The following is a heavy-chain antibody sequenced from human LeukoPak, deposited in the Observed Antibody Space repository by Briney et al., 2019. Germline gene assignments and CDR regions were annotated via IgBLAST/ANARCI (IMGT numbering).Heavy chain of an antibody. V-gene: IGHV4-34*01. D-gene: IGHD3-10*01. Sequence: SETLSLTCAVYGGSFSGYYWSWIRQSPGKGLEWIGEINHGGSTHYNPSLKSRVTISVDTSKNQFSLKLSSVTAADTAVYYCARRAGGSGSYYRPLYYYYYMDVWGKGTTVTISS. CDR1: GGSFSGYY. J-gene: IGHJ6*03. CDR2: INHGGST. CDR3: ARRAGGSGSYYRPLYYYYYMDV.